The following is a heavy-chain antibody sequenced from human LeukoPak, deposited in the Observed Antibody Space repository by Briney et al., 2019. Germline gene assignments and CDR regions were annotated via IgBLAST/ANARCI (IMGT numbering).Heavy chain of an antibody. J-gene: IGHJ4*02. D-gene: IGHD4-11*01. CDR1: GGSITPYY. V-gene: IGHV4-59*08. CDR2: VHYSGST. Sequence: SETLSLTCTVSGGSITPYYWNWIRQSPGKGLEWIGYVHYSGSTNYNPSLKSRVTISVDTSKNQFFLKLTSVTAADTAVYYCASRPLPYRNYPYFDFGGRGPLVPVPS. CDR3: ASRPLPYRNYPYFDF.